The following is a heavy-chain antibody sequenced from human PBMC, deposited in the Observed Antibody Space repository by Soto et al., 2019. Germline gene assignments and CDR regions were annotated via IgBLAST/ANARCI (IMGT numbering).Heavy chain of an antibody. J-gene: IGHJ4*02. D-gene: IGHD6-6*01. V-gene: IGHV1-18*01. CDR2: ISAYNGNT. Sequence: QVQLVQSGAEVKKPGASVKVSCKASGYTFTSYGISWVRQSPGHGLEWMGWISAYNGNTNYAQKLQGRVTMTTDTSTRTAYVELRSLRSDDTAVYYGARDPHSSSSETFPVDYWGQGTLVTVSS. CDR1: GYTFTSYG. CDR3: ARDPHSSSSETFPVDY.